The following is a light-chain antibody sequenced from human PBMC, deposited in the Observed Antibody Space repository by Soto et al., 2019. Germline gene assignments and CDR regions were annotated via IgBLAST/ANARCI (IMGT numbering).Light chain of an antibody. CDR1: QSLLQSSGYNY. V-gene: IGKV2-28*01. CDR2: RGS. J-gene: IGKJ1*01. CDR3: MQALETVWT. Sequence: DIEVTQSPLSLPVTPGEPASISCKSSQSLLQSSGYNYLDWYLQKPGQSPQLVIYRGSNRAPGVPDRISGSGSGTDFTLRISRVEAEDVGLYYCMQALETVWTFGQGTKVEIK.